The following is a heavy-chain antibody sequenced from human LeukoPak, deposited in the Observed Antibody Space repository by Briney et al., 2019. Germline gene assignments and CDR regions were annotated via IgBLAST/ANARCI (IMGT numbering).Heavy chain of an antibody. V-gene: IGHV4-4*07. CDR3: ARGTIAVAGPDY. CDR1: GGSISSYY. CDR2: IYTSGST. Sequence: SETLSLTCTVSGGSISSYYWSWLWQPAGKGLEWIGRIYTSGSTNYNPSLKSRVTMSVDTSKNQFSLKLSSVTAADTAVYYCARGTIAVAGPDYWGQGTLVTVSS. D-gene: IGHD6-19*01. J-gene: IGHJ4*02.